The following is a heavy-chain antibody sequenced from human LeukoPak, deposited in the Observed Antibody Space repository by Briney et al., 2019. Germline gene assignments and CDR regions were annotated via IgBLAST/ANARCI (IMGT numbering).Heavy chain of an antibody. CDR2: INHSGST. Sequence: SETLSLTCAVYGGSFSGYYWSWIRQPPGKGLEWIGEINHSGSTNYTPSLKSRVTISVDTSKNQFSLKVSSVTAADTAAYYCARGGVSPYYYYAMDVWGQGTTVTVSS. J-gene: IGHJ6*02. D-gene: IGHD3-10*01. CDR3: ARGGVSPYYYYAMDV. CDR1: GGSFSGYY. V-gene: IGHV4-34*01.